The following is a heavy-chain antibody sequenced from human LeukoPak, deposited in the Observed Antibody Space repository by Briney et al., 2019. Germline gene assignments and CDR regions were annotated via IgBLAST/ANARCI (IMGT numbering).Heavy chain of an antibody. CDR3: AKEVVVTIRNYYYYGMDV. Sequence: GASVKVSCKASGYTFTGYYMHWVRQAPGQGLEWMGWINPNSGGTNYAQKFQGWVTMTRDTSISTAYMELRSLRSDDTAVYYCAKEVVVTIRNYYYYGMDVWGQGTTVTVSS. D-gene: IGHD2-21*02. CDR2: INPNSGGT. CDR1: GYTFTGYY. V-gene: IGHV1-2*04. J-gene: IGHJ6*02.